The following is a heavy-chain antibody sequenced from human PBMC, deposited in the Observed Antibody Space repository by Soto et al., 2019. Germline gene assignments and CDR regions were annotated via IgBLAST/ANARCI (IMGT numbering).Heavy chain of an antibody. CDR1: GGSVSGSSSY. CDR2: IYYTGST. Sequence: PSENMSLTCIVSGGSVSGSSSYWNWIRQPPGKGLEWIGYIYYTGSTNYHPSLRSRVTISIEASKNQFSLRLSSVTTADTAIYYFAIVSEVRGYTVFDYWGQRTRVTVSA. V-gene: IGHV4-61*01. J-gene: IGHJ4*02. D-gene: IGHD3-16*02. CDR3: AIVSEVRGYTVFDY.